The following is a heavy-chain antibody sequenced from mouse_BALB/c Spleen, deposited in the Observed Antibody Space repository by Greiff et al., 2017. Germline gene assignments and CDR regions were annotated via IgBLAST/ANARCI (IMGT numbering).Heavy chain of an antibody. J-gene: IGHJ2*01. CDR3: ARDDIDY. V-gene: IGHV5-12-1*01. CDR2: ISSGGGSS. CDR1: GFAFSSYD. Sequence: EVKLMESGGGLVKPGGSLKLSCAASGFAFSSYDMSWVRQTPEKRLEWVAYISSGGGSSYYPDTVKGRFTISRDNAKNTLYLRMSSLKSEDTAMYYCARDDIDYGGQGTTLTVSS.